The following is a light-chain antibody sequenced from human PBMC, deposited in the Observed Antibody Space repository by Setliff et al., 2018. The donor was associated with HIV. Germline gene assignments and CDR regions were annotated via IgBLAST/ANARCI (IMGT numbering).Light chain of an antibody. J-gene: IGLJ2*01. CDR2: DVS. CDR3: SSYADNNNVI. V-gene: IGLV2-14*03. Sequence: QSALTQPASVSGSPGQSITISCTGTSSDVGGYNYVSWYQQHPGKAPKLMIYDVSNRPSGVSNRFSGSKSGNTASLTISGLQAEDEADYYCSSYADNNNVIFGGGTKVTVL. CDR1: SSDVGGYNY.